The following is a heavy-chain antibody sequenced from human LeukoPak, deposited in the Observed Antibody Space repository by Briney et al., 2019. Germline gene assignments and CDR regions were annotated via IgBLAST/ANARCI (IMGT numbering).Heavy chain of an antibody. D-gene: IGHD3-10*01. CDR1: GYTFTSYD. Sequence: ASVKVSCKASGYTFTSYDINWVRQATGQGLEWMGWMNPNSGNTGYAQKFQGRVTITADKSTSTAYMELSSLRSEGTAVYYCARWRRYYCDYWGQGTLVTVSS. V-gene: IGHV1-8*01. CDR3: ARWRRYYCDY. CDR2: MNPNSGNT. J-gene: IGHJ4*02.